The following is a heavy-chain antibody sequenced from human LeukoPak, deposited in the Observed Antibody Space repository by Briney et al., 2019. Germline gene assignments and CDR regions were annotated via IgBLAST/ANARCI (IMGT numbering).Heavy chain of an antibody. Sequence: QPGGSLRLSCAASGFTFSNYWMSWVRQAPGKGLEWVANIKQDASEKYYVDSVKGRFTISRDNAKNSLYLQMNGLQVEDMAVYYCASLGANYCAKTNCFGDYWGQGALVTVSS. CDR1: GFTFSNYW. CDR3: ASLGANYCAKTNCFGDY. V-gene: IGHV3-7*05. CDR2: IKQDASEK. D-gene: IGHD2-8*01. J-gene: IGHJ4*02.